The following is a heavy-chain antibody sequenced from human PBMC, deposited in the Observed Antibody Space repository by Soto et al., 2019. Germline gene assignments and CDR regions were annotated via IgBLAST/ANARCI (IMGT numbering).Heavy chain of an antibody. V-gene: IGHV2-5*05. Sequence: QITLKESGPPLVKPTQTVTLTCTFSGLSLSTNGVGVGWIRQPPGKPLEWLAVIYWDDDKRYGPSLKSRLTTTKDTTKTQVVLTVTNMDPVDTATYDCVRRHLSKSSGSWTDWGQGTLVAVSS. D-gene: IGHD1-26*01. CDR3: VRRHLSKSSGSWTD. J-gene: IGHJ4*02. CDR1: GLSLSTNGVG. CDR2: IYWDDDK.